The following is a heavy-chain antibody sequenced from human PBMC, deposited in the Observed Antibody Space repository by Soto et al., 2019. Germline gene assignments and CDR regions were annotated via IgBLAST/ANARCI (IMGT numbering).Heavy chain of an antibody. Sequence: QVQLVESGGGVIQPGRSLRLSCAASGFTFSSYGMHWVRQAPGKGLEWVAVIWYDGSNKYYADSVKGRFTISRDNAKNTLYRQMNSLRAEDTAVYYCASRGGVLRRPGVWYFDLWGRGTLVTVSS. J-gene: IGHJ2*01. CDR1: GFTFSSYG. D-gene: IGHD3-10*01. CDR2: IWYDGSNK. CDR3: ASRGGVLRRPGVWYFDL. V-gene: IGHV3-33*01.